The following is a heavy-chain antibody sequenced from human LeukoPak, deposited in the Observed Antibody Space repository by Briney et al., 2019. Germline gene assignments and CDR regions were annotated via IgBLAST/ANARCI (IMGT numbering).Heavy chain of an antibody. CDR3: ARNFGGSSWYLDY. CDR2: IYHSGST. D-gene: IGHD6-13*01. V-gene: IGHV4-4*02. J-gene: IGHJ4*02. CDR1: GGSISSSNW. Sequence: SGTLSLTCAVSGGSISSSNWWSWVRQPPGKGLEWIGEIYHSGSTNYNPSLKSRVTISVDKSKNQFSLKLSSVTAADTAVYYCARNFGGSSWYLDYWGQGTLVTVSS.